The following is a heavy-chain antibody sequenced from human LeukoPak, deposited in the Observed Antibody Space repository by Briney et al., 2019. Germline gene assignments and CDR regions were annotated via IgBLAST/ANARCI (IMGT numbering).Heavy chain of an antibody. J-gene: IGHJ3*02. CDR1: GGSISSYY. CDR2: IYTSGST. D-gene: IGHD3-22*01. V-gene: IGHV4-4*07. CDR3: ARDLELVRYYDSSGYGVSAFDI. Sequence: SETLSLTCTVSGGSISSYYWSWIRQPAGKGLEWIGRIYTSGSTNYNPSLKSRVTMSVDTSKNQFSPKLSSVTAADTAVYYCARDLELVRYYDSSGYGVSAFDIWGQGTMVTVSS.